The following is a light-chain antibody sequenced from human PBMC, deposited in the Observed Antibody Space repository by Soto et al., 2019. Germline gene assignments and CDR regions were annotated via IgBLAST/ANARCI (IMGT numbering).Light chain of an antibody. CDR2: SNN. J-gene: IGLJ3*02. V-gene: IGLV1-44*01. CDR1: SSNIGSNT. Sequence: QSVLTQPPSASGTPGQRVTISCSGSSSNIGSNTVNWYQQLPGTAPKLLIYSNNQRPSGVPDRFSGSKSGTSASLAISGLQSEDEADYYCSSYTTVSPHVLFGGGTKLTVL. CDR3: SSYTTVSPHVL.